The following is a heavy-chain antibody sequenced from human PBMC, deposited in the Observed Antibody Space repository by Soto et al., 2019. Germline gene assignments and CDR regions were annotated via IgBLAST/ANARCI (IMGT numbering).Heavy chain of an antibody. CDR2: ISRSSTYI. CDR3: VRDNWGSYPYYFDY. J-gene: IGHJ4*02. CDR1: EFTFSSYS. V-gene: IGHV3-21*02. D-gene: IGHD7-27*01. Sequence: EVQLVDSGGRLVEPGGSLRLSCSASEFTFSSYSMNWVRQAPGKGLEWVSSISRSSTYIYYADSVKGRFTVSRDNAKNSLLLQMNSLRVEDTGIYYCVRDNWGSYPYYFDYWGQGTLVSVAS.